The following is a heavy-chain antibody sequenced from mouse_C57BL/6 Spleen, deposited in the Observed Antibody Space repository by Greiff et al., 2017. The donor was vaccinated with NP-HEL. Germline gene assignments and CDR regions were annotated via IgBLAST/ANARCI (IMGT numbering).Heavy chain of an antibody. Sequence: EVKVEESGPGLAKPSQTLSLTCSVTGYSITSDYWNWIRKFPGNNLEYMGYISYSGSTYYNPSLKSRISIIRDTSKHQYYLQLNSVTTEDTATYYGARKMVITTEIYWYFDDWGTGTTVTVSS. CDR2: ISYSGST. CDR1: GYSITSDY. CDR3: ARKMVITTEIYWYFDD. J-gene: IGHJ1*03. V-gene: IGHV3-8*01. D-gene: IGHD2-13*01.